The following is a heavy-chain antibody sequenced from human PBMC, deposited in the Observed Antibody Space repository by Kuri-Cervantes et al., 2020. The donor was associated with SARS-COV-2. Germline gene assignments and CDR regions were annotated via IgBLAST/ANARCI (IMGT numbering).Heavy chain of an antibody. D-gene: IGHD2-2*02. CDR1: GYTFTSYY. V-gene: IGHV1-2*02. CDR3: VKDVVSTFCAWGNCYISSYMDV. J-gene: IGHJ6*03. Sequence: ASVKVSCKASGYTFTSYYMHWVRQAPGQGLEWMGWINPKSGASSYAQKFQGRVTMTRATSINTVYMELSTLRSDDPAVYFCVKDVVSTFCAWGNCYISSYMDVWGRGTTVTVSS. CDR2: INPKSGAS.